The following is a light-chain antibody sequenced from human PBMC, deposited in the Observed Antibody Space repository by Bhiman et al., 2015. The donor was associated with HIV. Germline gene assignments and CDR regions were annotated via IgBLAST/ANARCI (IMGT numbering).Light chain of an antibody. V-gene: IGLV1-44*01. CDR3: GTWDSSLSAEV. CDR2: SNN. CDR1: SSNIGSNT. Sequence: QSVLTQPPSASGTPGQRVIISCSGSSSNIGSNTVNWYQQLPGTAPKLLIYSNNQRPSGVPDRFSGSKSGTSATLGITGLQTGDEADYYCGTWDSSLSAEVFGGGTKLTVL. J-gene: IGLJ3*02.